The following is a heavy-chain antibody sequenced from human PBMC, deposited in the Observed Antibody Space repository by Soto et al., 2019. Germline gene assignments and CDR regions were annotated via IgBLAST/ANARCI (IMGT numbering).Heavy chain of an antibody. V-gene: IGHV4-59*12. Sequence: SXTLSLTCTVSGGSISGYYWSWIRQPPGKGLEWIGYFYYSGSTSYNPSLKSRVTISVDRSKNQFYLKLSSVTAADTAVYYCARVPGPWGQGTLVTVSS. CDR3: ARVPGP. CDR2: FYYSGST. CDR1: GGSISGYY. J-gene: IGHJ5*02.